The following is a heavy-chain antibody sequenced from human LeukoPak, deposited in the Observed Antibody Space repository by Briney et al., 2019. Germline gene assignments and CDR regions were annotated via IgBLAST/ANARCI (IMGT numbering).Heavy chain of an antibody. V-gene: IGHV3-30*02. CDR2: IRYDGSNK. CDR3: ARARDIVVVVAATDLDY. Sequence: GGSLRLSCAASGFTFSSYGMHWVRQAPGKGLEWVAFIRYDGSNKYYADSVKGRFTISRDNSKNTLYLQMNSLRAEDTAVYYCARARDIVVVVAATDLDYWGQGTLVTVSS. J-gene: IGHJ4*02. D-gene: IGHD2-15*01. CDR1: GFTFSSYG.